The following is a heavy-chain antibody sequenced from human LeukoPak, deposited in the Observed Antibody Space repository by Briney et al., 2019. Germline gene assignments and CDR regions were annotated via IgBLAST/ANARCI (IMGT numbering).Heavy chain of an antibody. Sequence: GGSLRLSCAASGFTFSNYAMTWVRQAPGKGLEWVAAIYNSGSTYYADSVKGRFTISRDNSKNTMYLQMNSLKGEDTAVYYCARRSNPPGRIDHWGQGTLVTVSS. J-gene: IGHJ4*02. CDR1: GFTFSNYA. V-gene: IGHV3-66*04. CDR3: ARRSNPPGRIDH. CDR2: IYNSGST. D-gene: IGHD1-14*01.